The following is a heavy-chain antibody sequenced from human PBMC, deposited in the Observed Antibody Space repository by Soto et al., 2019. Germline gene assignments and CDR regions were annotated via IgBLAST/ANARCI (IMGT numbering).Heavy chain of an antibody. J-gene: IGHJ6*02. Sequence: GSLRLSCAASGFTFSSYGMHWVRQAPGKGLEWVAVISYDGSNKYYADSVKGRFTISRDNSKNTLYLQMNSLRAEDTAVYYCAKSFSTNYYYYGMDVWGQGTTVTVSS. CDR1: GFTFSSYG. CDR2: ISYDGSNK. D-gene: IGHD4-17*01. CDR3: AKSFSTNYYYYGMDV. V-gene: IGHV3-30*18.